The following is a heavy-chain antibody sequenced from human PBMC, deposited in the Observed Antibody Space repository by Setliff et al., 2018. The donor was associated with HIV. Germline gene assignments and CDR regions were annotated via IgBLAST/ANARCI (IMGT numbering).Heavy chain of an antibody. D-gene: IGHD3-10*01. CDR3: ARSMHYPGDDAFDI. CDR1: GGSISSGGYY. CDR2: IYYSGST. Sequence: PSETLSLTCTVSGGSISSGGYYWSWIRQPAGKGLEWIGYIYYSGSTYYNPSLKSRVTMSVDTSKNQFSLNLSSVTAADTAVYYCARSMHYPGDDAFDIWGQGTMVTVSS. J-gene: IGHJ3*02. V-gene: IGHV4-61*10.